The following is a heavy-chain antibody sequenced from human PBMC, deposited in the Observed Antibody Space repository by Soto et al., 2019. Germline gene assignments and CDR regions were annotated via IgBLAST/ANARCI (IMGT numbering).Heavy chain of an antibody. J-gene: IGHJ2*01. CDR1: GFTFSSYA. V-gene: IGHV3-23*01. CDR3: AKRTTGWYFDL. Sequence: EVQLLESGGGLVQPGGSLRLSCAASGFTFSSYAMNWVRQAPGKGLEWVSVISGSGGSTYYADSVKGRFTISRDNSKNTLYLQTNSLRAEDTAVYYCAKRTTGWYFDLWGRGTLVTVSS. CDR2: ISGSGGST.